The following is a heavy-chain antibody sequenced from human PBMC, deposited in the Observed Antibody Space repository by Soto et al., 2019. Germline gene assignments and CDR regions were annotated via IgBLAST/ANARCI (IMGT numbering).Heavy chain of an antibody. V-gene: IGHV1-2*02. CDR3: AREVRFFLSSGALDP. CDR1: GYTFTGYY. J-gene: IGHJ5*02. Sequence: QVQMVQSGAEVKKPGASVKVSCKASGYTFTGYYMHWVRQAPGQGLDWMGWINPKSGGTNYAQKCQGRVTMTRDTSISTAYMELSRLRSDDTAVYYCAREVRFFLSSGALDPWGQGTLVTVSS. D-gene: IGHD3-22*01. CDR2: INPKSGGT.